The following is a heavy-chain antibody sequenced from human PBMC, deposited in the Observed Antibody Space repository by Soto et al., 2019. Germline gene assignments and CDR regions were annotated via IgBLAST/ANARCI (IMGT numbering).Heavy chain of an antibody. D-gene: IGHD2-21*02. Sequence: QVQMVQSGAEVKKPGASVKVSCKASGHTFTGHHMHWVRQAPGQGLEWMGLIDLDIGDTKYAQKFQGRVTSTSDTAITTAYLELRGLRSDDTAVYYCALEPTGTAGFDYWGQVTLVTVAS. V-gene: IGHV1-2*02. J-gene: IGHJ4*02. CDR1: GHTFTGHH. CDR3: ALEPTGTAGFDY. CDR2: IDLDIGDT.